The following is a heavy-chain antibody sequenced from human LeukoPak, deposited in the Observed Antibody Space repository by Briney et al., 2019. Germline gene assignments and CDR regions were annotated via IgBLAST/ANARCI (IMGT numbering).Heavy chain of an antibody. CDR1: GGSISSYY. CDR2: INHSGST. J-gene: IGHJ4*02. D-gene: IGHD6-13*01. Sequence: SETLSLTCTVSGGSISSYYWSWIRQPPGKGLEWIGEINHSGSTNYNPSLASRVTISVDTSKNQFSLKLSSVTAADTAVYYCAEIAAAGTLFDYWGRGTLVTVSS. CDR3: AEIAAAGTLFDY. V-gene: IGHV4-34*01.